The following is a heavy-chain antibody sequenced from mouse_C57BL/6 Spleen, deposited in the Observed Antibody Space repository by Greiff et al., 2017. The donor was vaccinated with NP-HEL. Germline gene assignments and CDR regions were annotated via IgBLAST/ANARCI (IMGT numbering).Heavy chain of an antibody. CDR2: INPSTGGT. CDR3: ASPNLLLRD. V-gene: IGHV1-42*01. CDR1: GYSFTGYY. Sequence: VQLQHSGPELVKPGASVKISCKASGYSFTGYYMNWVKQSPEKSLEWIGEINPSTGGTTYNQKFKAKATLTVDKSSSTAYMQLKSLTSEDSAVYYCASPNLLLRDWGQGTLVTVSA. D-gene: IGHD1-1*01. J-gene: IGHJ3*01.